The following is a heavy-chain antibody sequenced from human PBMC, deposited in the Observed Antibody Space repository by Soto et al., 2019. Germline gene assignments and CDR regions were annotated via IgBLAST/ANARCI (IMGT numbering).Heavy chain of an antibody. CDR3: ARYLDFAFDS. V-gene: IGHV3-48*01. D-gene: IGHD3-9*01. CDR2: ITSTSTTI. Sequence: EVQLVESGGGLVQPGGSLRLSCAASGFTFNSFSMNWVRQAPGKGLEWVSYITSTSTTIYYADPVRGRFTISRDNAKDSLYLQMNSLRTEDTAMYYCARYLDFAFDSWGQGTLVTVSS. J-gene: IGHJ4*02. CDR1: GFTFNSFS.